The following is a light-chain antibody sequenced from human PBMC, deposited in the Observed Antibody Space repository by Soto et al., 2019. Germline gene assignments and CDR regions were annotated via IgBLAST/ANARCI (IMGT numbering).Light chain of an antibody. J-gene: IGKJ1*01. CDR1: QSISDL. V-gene: IGKV1-5*03. CDR2: TAS. CDR3: QQFHRYPWT. Sequence: DIQMTQSPSTLSASVGDRVTITCRASQSISDLLAWYQQKPGKAPKLLIYTASTLESGVPFRFSGSGSGTEFVLTISSLQPDDFATYYCQQFHRYPWTFGQGTKVEIK.